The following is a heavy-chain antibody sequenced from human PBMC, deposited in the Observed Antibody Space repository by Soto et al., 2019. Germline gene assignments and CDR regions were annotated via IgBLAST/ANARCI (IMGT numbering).Heavy chain of an antibody. D-gene: IGHD3-22*01. J-gene: IGHJ4*02. Sequence: QVQLVESGGGVVQPGRSLRLSCAASGFTFSSYGMHWVRQAPGKGLEWVAVIWYDGSNKYYADSVKGRFTISRDNSKNTLYLQMNSLRAEDTAVYYCATSPTYYYDSSGRYYWGQGTLVTVSS. CDR2: IWYDGSNK. CDR1: GFTFSSYG. CDR3: ATSPTYYYDSSGRYY. V-gene: IGHV3-33*01.